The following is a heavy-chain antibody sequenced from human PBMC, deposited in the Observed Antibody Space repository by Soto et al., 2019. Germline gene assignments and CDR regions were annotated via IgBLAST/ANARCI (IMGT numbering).Heavy chain of an antibody. D-gene: IGHD2-15*01. CDR3: ARGLLTRNVPYCSGGSCSLFDY. V-gene: IGHV1-46*01. CDR2: INPSGGNT. Sequence: GASVKVSCKASGYTFTCYYMHWVRQAPGQGLEWMGIINPSGGNTKYSQKFQGRVTITRDTSASTAYMELSSLRSEDTAVYYCARGLLTRNVPYCSGGSCSLFDYWGQGTLVTVSS. CDR1: GYTFTCYY. J-gene: IGHJ4*02.